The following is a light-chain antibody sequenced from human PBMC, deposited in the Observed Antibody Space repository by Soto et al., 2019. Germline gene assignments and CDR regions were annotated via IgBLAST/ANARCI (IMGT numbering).Light chain of an antibody. CDR1: SSGVGAYHL. CDR3: CSYTGSYTLM. J-gene: IGLJ3*02. V-gene: IGLV2-23*01. CDR2: ETT. Sequence: QSALTQPASVSGSPGQSITISCSGTSSGVGAYHLVSWYQHHPGKVPQLIIHETTKRPSGVSNRFSGSKSGNTASLTISGLQAEDEADYYCCSYTGSYTLMFGGGTKVTVL.